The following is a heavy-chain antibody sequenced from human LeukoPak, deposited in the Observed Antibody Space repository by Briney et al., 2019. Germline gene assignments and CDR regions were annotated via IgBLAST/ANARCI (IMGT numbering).Heavy chain of an antibody. V-gene: IGHV3-30-3*01. J-gene: IGHJ2*01. Sequence: GGSLRLSCAASGFTFSSYAMHWVRQAPGKGLEWVAVISYDGSNKYYADSVKGRFTISRDNSKNTLFLHMNTLRAEDTAIYYCAKDRTVGASYWYFDLWGRGTLVTVSS. CDR2: ISYDGSNK. CDR3: AKDRTVGASYWYFDL. D-gene: IGHD1-26*01. CDR1: GFTFSSYA.